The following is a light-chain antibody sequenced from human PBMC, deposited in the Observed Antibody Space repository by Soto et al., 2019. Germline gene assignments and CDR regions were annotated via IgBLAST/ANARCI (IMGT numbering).Light chain of an antibody. CDR1: QSVSSN. Sequence: EVVLTQSPVSLSLSPGERATLSCRASQSVSSNLAWYKQKPGQAPRLLIYGASTRATGIPARFSGSGSGTEFTLTISSLKSEDFEVYYCQQYNNWPPTFGGGTKVDIK. V-gene: IGKV3-15*01. CDR2: GAS. J-gene: IGKJ4*01. CDR3: QQYNNWPPT.